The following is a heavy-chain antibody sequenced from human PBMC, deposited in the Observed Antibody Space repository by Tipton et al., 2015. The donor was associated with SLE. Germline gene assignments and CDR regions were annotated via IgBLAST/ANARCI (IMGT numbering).Heavy chain of an antibody. D-gene: IGHD6-6*01. J-gene: IGHJ6*03. V-gene: IGHV4-61*01. Sequence: TLSLTCAVSGGSISSGSFSWSWIRQPPGKGLEWIGYIYYSGSTNYNPSLKSRVTISVDTSKNQFSLKLSSVTAADTAVYYCARSRYSSSSYYYYYMDVWGQGTTVTVSS. CDR3: ARSRYSSSSYYYYYMDV. CDR1: GGSISSGSFS. CDR2: IYYSGST.